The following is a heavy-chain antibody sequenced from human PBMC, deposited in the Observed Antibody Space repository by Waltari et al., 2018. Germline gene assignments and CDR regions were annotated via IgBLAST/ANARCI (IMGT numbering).Heavy chain of an antibody. D-gene: IGHD6-6*01. J-gene: IGHJ5*02. Sequence: QVQLQESGPGLVKPSETLSLTCTVSGGSISSYYWSWIRQPPGTGLEWIGYIYYSGSTNYNPSLKSRVTISVDTSKNQFSLKLSSVTAADTAVYYCARGGGEPIAARPSGWFDPWGQGTLVTVSS. CDR1: GGSISSYY. V-gene: IGHV4-59*08. CDR2: IYYSGST. CDR3: ARGGGEPIAARPSGWFDP.